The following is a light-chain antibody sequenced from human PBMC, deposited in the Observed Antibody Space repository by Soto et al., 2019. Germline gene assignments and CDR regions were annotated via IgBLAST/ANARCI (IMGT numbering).Light chain of an antibody. CDR1: QSISTY. V-gene: IGKV1-39*01. CDR2: AAS. Sequence: DIQMTQSPSSLSASVRDRVTITCRASQSISTYLNWYQQKPGKAPKLLIFAASSLQSEVPSRFSGSGSGTDFTLTISSLQPDDFATYFCQQSYGSPYTFGQGTKLEI. CDR3: QQSYGSPYT. J-gene: IGKJ2*01.